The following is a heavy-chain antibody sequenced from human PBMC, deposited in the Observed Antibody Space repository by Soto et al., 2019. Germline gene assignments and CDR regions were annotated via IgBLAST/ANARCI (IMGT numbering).Heavy chain of an antibody. Sequence: PSETLSLTCTVSGGSIGSYYWSWIRQPPGKGLEWIGYIYYSGSTNYNPSLKSRVTISVDTSKNQLSLKLSSVTAADTAVYYCARRIAGHDYWGQGTLVTVSS. CDR1: GGSIGSYY. V-gene: IGHV4-59*08. D-gene: IGHD6-13*01. CDR3: ARRIAGHDY. J-gene: IGHJ4*02. CDR2: IYYSGST.